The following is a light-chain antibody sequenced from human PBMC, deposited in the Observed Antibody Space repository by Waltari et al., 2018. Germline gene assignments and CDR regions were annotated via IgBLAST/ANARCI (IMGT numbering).Light chain of an antibody. J-gene: IGLJ2*01. CDR1: SSTIGSNY. V-gene: IGLV1-47*01. Sequence: QSVLTQPPSASGTPGQRVTISCSGSSSTIGSNYIYWYQQFPGTAPKLLVYRNKHRPSGIPARVSAAKSGTSASLAISGLLSEAEADYYCASCDDALNGVQVLFGGGTKLTGL. CDR2: RNK. CDR3: ASCDDALNGVQVL.